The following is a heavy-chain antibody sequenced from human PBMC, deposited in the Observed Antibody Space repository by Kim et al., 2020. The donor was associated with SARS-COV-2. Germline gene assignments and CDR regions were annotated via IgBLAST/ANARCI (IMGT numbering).Heavy chain of an antibody. J-gene: IGHJ4*02. Sequence: SETLSLTCTVSGGSISSSSYYWGWIRQPPGKGLEWIGSIYYSGSTYYNPSLKSRVTISVDTSKNQFSLKLSSVTAADTAVYYCASTKTNQPTYYYDSSGYVPDYFDYWGQGTLVTVSS. D-gene: IGHD3-22*01. V-gene: IGHV4-39*01. CDR3: ASTKTNQPTYYYDSSGYVPDYFDY. CDR1: GGSISSSSYY. CDR2: IYYSGST.